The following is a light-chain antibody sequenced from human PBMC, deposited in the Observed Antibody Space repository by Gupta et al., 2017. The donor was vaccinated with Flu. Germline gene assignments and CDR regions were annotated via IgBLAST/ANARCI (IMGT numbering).Light chain of an antibody. V-gene: IGLV8-61*01. CDR3: LLYMGSGTSV. Sequence: VVTQEPSLSVSPGGTVTLTCALNSGSVSTNYYPTWYQQTPGQAPRTLIHSTNTRSSGVPDRFSGSILGNKAALTITGAQVDDESDYYCLLYMGSGTSVFGGGTKLTVI. CDR1: SGSVSTNYY. CDR2: STN. J-gene: IGLJ3*02.